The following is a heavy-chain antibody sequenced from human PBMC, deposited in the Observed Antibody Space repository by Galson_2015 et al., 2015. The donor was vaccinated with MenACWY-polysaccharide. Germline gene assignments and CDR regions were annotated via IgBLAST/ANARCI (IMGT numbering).Heavy chain of an antibody. Sequence: SLRLSCAASGFTFRVYAMHWVRQAPGKGLEWVALIPYDGSSKYYADSVKGRFTISRDSSKNTVFLQMNSLRPEDTAVYYCARDGTRGGDSRAFDIWGQGTMVTVSS. J-gene: IGHJ3*02. CDR2: IPYDGSSK. CDR1: GFTFRVYA. D-gene: IGHD2-21*02. V-gene: IGHV3-30-3*01. CDR3: ARDGTRGGDSRAFDI.